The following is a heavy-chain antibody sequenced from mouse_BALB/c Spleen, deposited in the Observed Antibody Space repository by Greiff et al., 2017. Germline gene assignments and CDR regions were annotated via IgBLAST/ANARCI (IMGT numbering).Heavy chain of an antibody. V-gene: IGHV5-6-5*01. CDR1: GFTFSSYA. Sequence: EVQRVESGGGLVKPGGSLKLSCAASGFTFSSYAMSWVRQTPEKRLEWVASISSGGSTYYPDSVKGRFTISRDNARNILYLQMSSLRSEDTAMYYCAREEGDVMDYWGQGTSVTVSS. CDR3: AREEGDVMDY. CDR2: ISSGGST. J-gene: IGHJ4*01.